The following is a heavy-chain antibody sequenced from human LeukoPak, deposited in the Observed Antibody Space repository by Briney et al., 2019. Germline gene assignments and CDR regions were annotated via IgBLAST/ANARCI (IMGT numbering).Heavy chain of an antibody. D-gene: IGHD2-2*01. CDR3: ARRVVVVPAAPTPGDNWFDP. Sequence: GASVKVSCKASGYTFTSYYMHWVRQAPGQGPEWMGIINPSGGSTSYAQKFQGRVTMTRDTSTSTVYMELSSLRSEDTAVYYCARRVVVVPAAPTPGDNWFDPWGQGTLVTVSS. CDR1: GYTFTSYY. J-gene: IGHJ5*02. CDR2: INPSGGST. V-gene: IGHV1-46*01.